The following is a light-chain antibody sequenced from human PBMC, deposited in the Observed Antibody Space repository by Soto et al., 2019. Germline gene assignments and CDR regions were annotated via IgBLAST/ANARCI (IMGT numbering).Light chain of an antibody. V-gene: IGLV1-40*01. CDR1: SSNTGAGYD. J-gene: IGLJ1*01. CDR2: GNN. Sequence: QAVVTQPPSVSGAPGQRVTISCTGSSSNTGAGYDVHWYKQFPGTAPKLLIYGNNNRPSGVPGRFSGSKSGTSASLAITGPQVEDEANYYCQSYDSSLSGFVFGSGTKLTVL. CDR3: QSYDSSLSGFV.